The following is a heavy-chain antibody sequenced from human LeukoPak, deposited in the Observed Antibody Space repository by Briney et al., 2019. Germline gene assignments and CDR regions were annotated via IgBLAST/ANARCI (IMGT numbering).Heavy chain of an antibody. D-gene: IGHD2-2*01. CDR3: ASLPGGYCSTTSCYRKDFDY. Sequence: PGGSLRLSCAASELTFGNFAMSWVRQAPGKGLEWVSSISDSGTYIYYADSVKGRFTISRDNAKNLLYLQMNSLRAEDTAVYYCASLPGGYCSTTSCYRKDFDYWGQGTLVTVSS. V-gene: IGHV3-21*01. CDR2: ISDSGTYI. J-gene: IGHJ4*02. CDR1: ELTFGNFA.